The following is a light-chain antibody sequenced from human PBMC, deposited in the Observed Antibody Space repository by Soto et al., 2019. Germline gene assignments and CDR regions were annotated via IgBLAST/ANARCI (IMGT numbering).Light chain of an antibody. Sequence: QSALTQPASVSGSPGQSITISCTGTSSDVGGYNYVSWYQQQSGKAPKLMIHEVSNRPSGVSNRFSGSNSGSTASLTISGLQAEDEADYYCCSYVGATTYVFGTGTKLTVL. CDR3: CSYVGATTYV. J-gene: IGLJ1*01. V-gene: IGLV2-14*01. CDR1: SSDVGGYNY. CDR2: EVS.